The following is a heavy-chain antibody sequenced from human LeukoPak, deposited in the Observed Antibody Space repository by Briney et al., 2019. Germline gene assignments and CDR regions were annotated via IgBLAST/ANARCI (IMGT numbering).Heavy chain of an antibody. J-gene: IGHJ3*02. CDR2: IYYSGST. CDR3: ATYCSGGSCYQGAFDI. V-gene: IGHV4-31*03. CDR1: GGSISSSIYY. D-gene: IGHD2-15*01. Sequence: KSSETLSLTCIVSGGSISSSIYYWAWVRQHPGKGLEWIGYIYYSGSTYYNPSLKSRVTISVDTSKNQFSLKLSSVTAADTAVYYCATYCSGGSCYQGAFDIWGQGTMVTVSS.